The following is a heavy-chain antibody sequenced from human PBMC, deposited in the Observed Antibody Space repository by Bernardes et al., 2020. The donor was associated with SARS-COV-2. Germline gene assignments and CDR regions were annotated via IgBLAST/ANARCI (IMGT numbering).Heavy chain of an antibody. CDR2: MNPNSGNT. CDR3: AVRSSGWLNWFDP. J-gene: IGHJ5*02. CDR1: GYTFTSYD. Sequence: ASLKVSCKASGYTFTSYDINWVRQATGQGLEWMGWMNPNSGNTGYAQKFQGRVTMTRNTSISTAYMELSSLRSEDTAVYYCAVRSSGWLNWFDPWGQGTLVTVSS. D-gene: IGHD6-19*01. V-gene: IGHV1-8*01.